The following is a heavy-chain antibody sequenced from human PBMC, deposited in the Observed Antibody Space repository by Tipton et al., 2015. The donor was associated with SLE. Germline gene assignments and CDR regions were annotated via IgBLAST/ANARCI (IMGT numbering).Heavy chain of an antibody. CDR1: GGSISSGSYY. J-gene: IGHJ5*02. CDR2: IYTSGST. Sequence: TLSLTCTVSGGSISSGSYYWSWIRQPAGKGPEWIGHIYTSGSTNYNPPLKSRVTISVDTSKSQFSLKLSSVTAADTAVYYCARGGFGYDYIWGSYRTVHWFDPWGQGTLVTVSS. CDR3: ARGGFGYDYIWGSYRTVHWFDP. D-gene: IGHD3-16*02. V-gene: IGHV4-61*09.